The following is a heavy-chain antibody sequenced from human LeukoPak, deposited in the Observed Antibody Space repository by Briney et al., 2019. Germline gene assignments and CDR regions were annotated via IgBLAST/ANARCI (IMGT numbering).Heavy chain of an antibody. V-gene: IGHV5-51*01. CDR1: GYSFTSYW. CDR2: IYPGDSDT. Sequence: GGSLKISFQGSGYSFTSYWIGWVRPIPGKGLEWMGIIYPGDSDTRYSPSFQGQVTISADKSISTAYLQWSSLKASDTAMYYCATAAAGTGYWGQGTLVTVSS. D-gene: IGHD6-13*01. CDR3: ATAAAGTGY. J-gene: IGHJ4*02.